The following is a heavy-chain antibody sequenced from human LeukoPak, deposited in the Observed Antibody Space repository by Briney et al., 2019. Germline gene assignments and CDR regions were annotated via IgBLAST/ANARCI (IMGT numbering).Heavy chain of an antibody. J-gene: IGHJ4*02. CDR2: IYTGGTT. Sequence: GGSLRLSCAASGFTVSSNSMSWVRQAPGKGLVWVSVIYTGGTTYYADSVKGRFTISRDNSKNTLYLQMNSLRAEDTAVYYCARDVAAPGGVYFDYWGQGALVTVSS. CDR1: GFTVSSNS. CDR3: ARDVAAPGGVYFDY. V-gene: IGHV3-66*01. D-gene: IGHD3-16*01.